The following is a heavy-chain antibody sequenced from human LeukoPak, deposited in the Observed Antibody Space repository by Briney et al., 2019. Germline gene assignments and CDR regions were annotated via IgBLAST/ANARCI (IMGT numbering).Heavy chain of an antibody. D-gene: IGHD2-8*01. Sequence: GGSLRLSCAASGFPFSEYAMSWVRQAPGKGLEWVSGITGSGSNTYYADSVKGRFTISRDNSKNTLYLQMNSLRAEDTAVYYCAKDPTNGYFDYWGQGTLVTVSS. CDR3: AKDPTNGYFDY. CDR1: GFPFSEYA. V-gene: IGHV3-23*01. J-gene: IGHJ4*03. CDR2: ITGSGSNT.